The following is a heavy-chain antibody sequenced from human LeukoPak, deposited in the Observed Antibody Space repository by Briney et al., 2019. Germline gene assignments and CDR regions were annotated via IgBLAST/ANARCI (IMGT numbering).Heavy chain of an antibody. J-gene: IGHJ4*02. CDR2: IYYSGST. CDR1: GGSISSYY. Sequence: SETLSLTCTVSGGSISSYYWSWIRQPPGKGLEWIGYIYYSGSTNYNPSLKSRVTISVDTSKNQFSLKLSSVTAADTAVYYCARGIWGYSSGPNDYWGREPWSPSPQ. V-gene: IGHV4-59*01. D-gene: IGHD6-19*01. CDR3: ARGIWGYSSGPNDY.